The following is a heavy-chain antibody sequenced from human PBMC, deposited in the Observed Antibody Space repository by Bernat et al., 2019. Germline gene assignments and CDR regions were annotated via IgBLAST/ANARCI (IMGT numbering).Heavy chain of an antibody. D-gene: IGHD6-19*01. Sequence: EVQLLESGGGLVQPGGSLRLSCAASGFTFSSYAMSWVRQAPGKGLEWVSAISGSGGSTYYADSVKGRFTISRDNSKNTLYLQMNSLRVEDTAVYYCAKVGTYSSGWYLGWYFDLWGRGTLVTVSS. J-gene: IGHJ2*01. CDR3: AKVGTYSSGWYLGWYFDL. CDR1: GFTFSSYA. CDR2: ISGSGGST. V-gene: IGHV3-23*01.